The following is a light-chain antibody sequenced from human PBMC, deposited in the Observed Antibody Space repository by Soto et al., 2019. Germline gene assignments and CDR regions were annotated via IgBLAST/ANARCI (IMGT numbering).Light chain of an antibody. V-gene: IGKV3-11*01. CDR1: QSVASS. Sequence: EIVLTQSPATLSLSPGERATLSCRASQSVASSLAWYQQKPGQAPRLLIYDASIRATGIPARFSGSGSGTDFTLTISSLEPEDFAFYYCQQRSSTFGGGTKVEIK. CDR2: DAS. CDR3: QQRSST. J-gene: IGKJ4*01.